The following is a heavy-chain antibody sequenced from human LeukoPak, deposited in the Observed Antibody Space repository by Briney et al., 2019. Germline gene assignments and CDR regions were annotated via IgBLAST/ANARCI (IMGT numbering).Heavy chain of an antibody. CDR3: ARDRAFDY. CDR1: GFTFYSYS. CDR2: ISASSTDM. Sequence: PGGSLTLSCVASGFTFYSYSMNWVRQSPGKGLEWVSSISASSTDMYYADSVKGRFTISRDSVKKSLYLQMNSLRAGDTAVYYCARDRAFDYWGQGTLVTVSS. J-gene: IGHJ4*02. V-gene: IGHV3-21*01.